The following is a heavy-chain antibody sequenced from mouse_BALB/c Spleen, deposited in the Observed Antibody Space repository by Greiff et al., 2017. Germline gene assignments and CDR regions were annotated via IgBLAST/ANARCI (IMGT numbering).Heavy chain of an antibody. V-gene: IGHV4-1*02. CDR2: INPDSSTV. CDR1: GFEFSRYW. J-gene: IGHJ3*01. Sequence: EVKLVESGAGLVQPGGSLKLSCAASGFEFSRYWMSWVRQAPGKGLEWIGEINPDSSTVNYTPSLKDKFIISRDNAKNTLYLQMSRVRSEDTALYYCARTCHYYGYGIAYWGQGTLVTVSA. D-gene: IGHD1-2*01. CDR3: ARTCHYYGYGIAY.